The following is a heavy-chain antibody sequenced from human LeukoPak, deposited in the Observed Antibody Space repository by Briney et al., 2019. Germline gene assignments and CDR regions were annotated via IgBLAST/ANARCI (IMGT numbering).Heavy chain of an antibody. Sequence: ASVKVSCKASGYTFTSYDINWVRQATGQGLEWMGWMNPNSGNTGYAQKFQGRVTMTRNTSISTAYMELSSLKSEDTAVYYCARRRQIGIRFDPWGQGTLVTVSS. J-gene: IGHJ5*02. CDR2: MNPNSGNT. CDR1: GYTFTSYD. D-gene: IGHD3-22*01. CDR3: ARRRQIGIRFDP. V-gene: IGHV1-8*01.